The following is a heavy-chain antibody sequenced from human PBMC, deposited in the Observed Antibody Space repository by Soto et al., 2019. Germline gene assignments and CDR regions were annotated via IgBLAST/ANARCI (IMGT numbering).Heavy chain of an antibody. CDR1: GGTFSSYA. Sequence: SVKVSCKASGGTFSSYAISWVRQAPGQGLEWMGGIIPIFGTANYAQKFQGSVTITADESTSTAYMELSSLRSEDTAVYYCARSGDTGTSKYFDYWGQGTLVTVSS. CDR2: IIPIFGTA. V-gene: IGHV1-69*13. D-gene: IGHD3-10*01. CDR3: ARSGDTGTSKYFDY. J-gene: IGHJ4*02.